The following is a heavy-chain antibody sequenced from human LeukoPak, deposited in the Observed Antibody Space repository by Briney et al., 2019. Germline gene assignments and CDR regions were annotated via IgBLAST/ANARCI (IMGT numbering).Heavy chain of an antibody. J-gene: IGHJ5*02. CDR2: ISGSGGST. CDR3: AKIFHTDGYYLGEHLFDA. Sequence: GGSLRLSCAASGFTFNNYAMSWVRQAPGKGPEWLSAISGSGGSTTDADSVKGRFTTSRDNSKSTLYLQMNSLRAEDTAIYYCAKIFHTDGYYLGEHLFDAWDQGTLVTVSS. V-gene: IGHV3-23*01. D-gene: IGHD3-22*01. CDR1: GFTFNNYA.